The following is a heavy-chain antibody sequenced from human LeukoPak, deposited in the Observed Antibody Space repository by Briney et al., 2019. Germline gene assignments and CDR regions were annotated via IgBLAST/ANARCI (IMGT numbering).Heavy chain of an antibody. CDR2: INHSGST. CDR1: GGSFSGYY. Sequence: SETLSLTCAVYGGSFSGYYWSWIRQPPGKGLEWIGEINHSGSTNYNLSLKSRVTISVDTSKNQFSLKLSSVTAADTAVYYCARSCHCSSTSLGAAFDIWGQGTMVTVSS. J-gene: IGHJ3*02. V-gene: IGHV4-34*01. D-gene: IGHD2-2*01. CDR3: ARSCHCSSTSLGAAFDI.